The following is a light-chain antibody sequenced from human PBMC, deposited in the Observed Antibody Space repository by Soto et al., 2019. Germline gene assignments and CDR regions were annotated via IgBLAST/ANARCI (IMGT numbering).Light chain of an antibody. J-gene: IGLJ1*01. CDR1: SSDIGAYKH. V-gene: IGLV2-14*01. CDR3: SSYTTSSTQV. Sequence: QSTLTQPASVSGSPGQSITISCTGTSSDIGAYKHVSWYQQRPGKAPKLMIYEVSNRPSGVSNRFSGSKSGNTASLTISGLQAEDEADYYCSSYTTSSTQVFGTGTKVTGL. CDR2: EVS.